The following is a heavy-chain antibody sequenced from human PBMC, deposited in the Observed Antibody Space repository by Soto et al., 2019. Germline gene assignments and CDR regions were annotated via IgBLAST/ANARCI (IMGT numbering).Heavy chain of an antibody. Sequence: EVQLVESGGGLVQPGGSLRLSCAASGFSVSRNYMSWVRQAPGKGLEWVSVIYSGGSTYYADSVKGRFTISRHNSKNTLYLQMNSLRAEDTAVYYCASSPPMGYYDFWSGYQTDYWGQGTLVTVSS. CDR2: IYSGGST. J-gene: IGHJ4*02. CDR3: ASSPPMGYYDFWSGYQTDY. D-gene: IGHD3-3*01. V-gene: IGHV3-53*04. CDR1: GFSVSRNY.